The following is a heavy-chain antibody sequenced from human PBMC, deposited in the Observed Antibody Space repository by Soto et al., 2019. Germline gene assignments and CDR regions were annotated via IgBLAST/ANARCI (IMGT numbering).Heavy chain of an antibody. CDR1: GYTFTTSG. J-gene: IGHJ6*02. Sequence: QVQLVQSGPEVRKPGASVKVSCEASGYTFTTSGISWVRQVPGQGLEWMGWISTCNGDTNSAQNFQGRVLMTADTSTGTAYMELMSLKSDDTAVYYCARQGSWPYYYYGLDVWGQGTTVTVSS. D-gene: IGHD1-26*01. CDR3: ARQGSWPYYYYGLDV. CDR2: ISTCNGDT. V-gene: IGHV1-18*01.